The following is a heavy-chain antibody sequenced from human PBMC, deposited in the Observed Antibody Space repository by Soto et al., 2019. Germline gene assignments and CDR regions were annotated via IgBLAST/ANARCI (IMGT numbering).Heavy chain of an antibody. D-gene: IGHD1-26*01. CDR3: VTVNLVGAAYYFDY. V-gene: IGHV4-30-4*01. J-gene: IGHJ4*02. CDR2: VYYSGTT. Sequence: SESLSLTCTVSGGSIRNGDYYWGWIRQPPGKGLEWIGYVYYSGTTYSHPSLNSRVSISVDTSENQFSLRLTSVTAADTAVYYCVTVNLVGAAYYFDYWGPGTLVTVSS. CDR1: GGSIRNGDYY.